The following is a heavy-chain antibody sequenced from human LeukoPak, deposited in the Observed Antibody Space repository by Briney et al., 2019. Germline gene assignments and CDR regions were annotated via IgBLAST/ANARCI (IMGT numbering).Heavy chain of an antibody. V-gene: IGHV3-23*01. CDR2: IGGSGGST. J-gene: IGHJ3*02. CDR1: GSTFGTYV. Sequence: GGSLRLSCAASGSTFGTYVMGWVRQAPGKGLEWVPDIGGSGGSTFYADSVKGRFTISRDNSKNTLYLQMNSLRAEDTAVYYCAKRARPSGGAFDIWGQGTMVTVSS. D-gene: IGHD1-26*01. CDR3: AKRARPSGGAFDI.